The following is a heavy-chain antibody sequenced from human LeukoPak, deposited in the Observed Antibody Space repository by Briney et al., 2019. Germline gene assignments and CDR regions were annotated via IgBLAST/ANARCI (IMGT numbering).Heavy chain of an antibody. CDR3: ARINKQWLVGGNWFDP. D-gene: IGHD6-19*01. CDR2: IYYSGST. Sequence: SETLSLTCTVSGGSISSSSYYWGWIRQPPGKGLEWIGSIYYSGSTYYNPSLKSRVTISVDTSKNQFSLKLSSVTAADTAVYYCARINKQWLVGGNWFDPWGQGTLVTVSS. CDR1: GGSISSSSYY. J-gene: IGHJ5*02. V-gene: IGHV4-39*07.